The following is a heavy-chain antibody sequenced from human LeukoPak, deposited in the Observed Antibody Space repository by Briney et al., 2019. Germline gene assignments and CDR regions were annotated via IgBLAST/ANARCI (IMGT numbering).Heavy chain of an antibody. CDR3: ARDQSPHYENTPSLHFDI. J-gene: IGHJ3*02. V-gene: IGHV3-48*03. Sequence: QPGGSLRLSCAASGFSLRSSEMNWVRQAPGKGPEWVAHINSADNVEYYTDSVRGRFTMSRDKAKDLLYLQMNSLRDEDTAVYYCARDQSPHYENTPSLHFDIWGQGTLVTVSS. CDR2: INSADNVE. D-gene: IGHD3-22*01. CDR1: GFSLRSSE.